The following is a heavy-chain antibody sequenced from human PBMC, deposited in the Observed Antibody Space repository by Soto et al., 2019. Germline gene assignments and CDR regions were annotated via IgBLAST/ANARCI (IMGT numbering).Heavy chain of an antibody. V-gene: IGHV3-64D*08. CDR3: VKGTRGNSVIQILDY. J-gene: IGHJ4*02. CDR1: GFTFSSYA. CDR2: ISSNGGST. Sequence: GGSLRLSCSASGFTFSSYAMHWVRQAPGKGLEYVSAISSNGGSTYYADSVKGRFTISRDNSKNTLYLQMSSLRAEDTAVYYCVKGTRGNSVIQILDYWGQGTLVTVSS. D-gene: IGHD2-21*02.